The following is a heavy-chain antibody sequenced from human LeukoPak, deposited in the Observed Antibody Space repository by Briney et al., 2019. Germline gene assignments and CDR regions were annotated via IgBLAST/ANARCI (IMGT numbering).Heavy chain of an antibody. V-gene: IGHV4-4*07. CDR2: IYTSGST. D-gene: IGHD6-13*01. J-gene: IGHJ6*02. CDR1: GGSISSYY. Sequence: PSETLSLTSTVSGGSISSYYWSWIRQPAGKGLEWIGRIYTSGSTNYNPSLKSRVTMSVDTSKNQFSLKLSSVTAADTAVYYCARDSSSWYDPYGMDVWGQGTTVTVPS. CDR3: ARDSSSWYDPYGMDV.